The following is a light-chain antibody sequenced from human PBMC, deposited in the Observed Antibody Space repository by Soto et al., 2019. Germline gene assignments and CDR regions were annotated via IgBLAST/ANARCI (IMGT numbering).Light chain of an antibody. J-gene: IGKJ5*01. Sequence: EIVMTQSPATLSVSPGEGVTLSCRASESVRSKVAWYQQKPGQAPRLLIYGSSTRATGIPDRFRGSGSGTEYTLTISSLQSEDFAVYYRQQYNSWPPITFGQGTQLEIK. V-gene: IGKV3-15*01. CDR3: QQYNSWPPIT. CDR2: GSS. CDR1: ESVRSK.